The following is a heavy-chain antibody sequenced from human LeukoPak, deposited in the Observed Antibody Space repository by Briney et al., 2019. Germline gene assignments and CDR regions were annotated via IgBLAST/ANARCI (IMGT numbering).Heavy chain of an antibody. V-gene: IGHV1-18*01. CDR2: ISGYNSKP. D-gene: IGHD6-6*01. Sequence: GASVKVSCKTSGYSFTNYGITWVRQAPGQGLEWMGWISGYNSKPFYAQNFQGRVTMTTDTSTSTVYMELRSLRSDDTAVYYCARMGASSSSYRYWGQGTLVTVSS. J-gene: IGHJ4*02. CDR1: GYSFTNYG. CDR3: ARMGASSSSYRY.